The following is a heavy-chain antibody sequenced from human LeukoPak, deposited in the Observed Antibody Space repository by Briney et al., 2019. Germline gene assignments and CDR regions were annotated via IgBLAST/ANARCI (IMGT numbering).Heavy chain of an antibody. Sequence: ASVKVSCKASGYTFTSYYMHWMRQAPGQGLEWMGIINPSGGSTSYAQKFQGRVTMTRDTSTSTVYMELSSLRSEDTAVYYCAREQTGVDAFDIWGQGTMVTVSS. V-gene: IGHV1-46*01. D-gene: IGHD3-10*01. CDR2: INPSGGST. CDR3: AREQTGVDAFDI. J-gene: IGHJ3*02. CDR1: GYTFTSYY.